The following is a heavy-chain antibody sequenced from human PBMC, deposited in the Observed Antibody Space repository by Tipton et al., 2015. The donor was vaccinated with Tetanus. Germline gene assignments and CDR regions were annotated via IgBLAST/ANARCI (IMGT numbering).Heavy chain of an antibody. CDR3: ARGLCTSSSCPKHYFDY. V-gene: IGHV3-48*02. Sequence: SLRLSCAASGFTFSTYSMNWVRQAPGKGLEWVSSIGVSSSPIYYADSVKGRFTISRDNAKNSLLLQMNSLRDEDTAVYYCARGLCTSSSCPKHYFDYWGQGTRVIVSS. D-gene: IGHD2-2*01. J-gene: IGHJ4*02. CDR1: GFTFSTYS. CDR2: IGVSSSPI.